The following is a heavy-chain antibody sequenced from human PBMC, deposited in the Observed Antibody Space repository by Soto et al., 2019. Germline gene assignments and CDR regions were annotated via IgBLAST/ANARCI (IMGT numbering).Heavy chain of an antibody. CDR1: GYTFTGYY. J-gene: IGHJ3*02. CDR3: ARHAGLGGYDYGVAFDI. CDR2: INPNSGGT. V-gene: IGHV1-2*04. Sequence: ASVKVSCKASGYTFTGYYMHWVRQAPGQGLEWMGWINPNSGGTNYAQKFQGWVTMTRDTSISTAYMGLSRLRSDDTAVYYCARHAGLGGYDYGVAFDIWGQGTMVTVSS. D-gene: IGHD5-12*01.